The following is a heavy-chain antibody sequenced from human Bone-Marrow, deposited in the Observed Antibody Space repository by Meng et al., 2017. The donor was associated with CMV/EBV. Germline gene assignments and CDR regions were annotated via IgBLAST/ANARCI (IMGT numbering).Heavy chain of an antibody. J-gene: IGHJ4*02. CDR1: GGSFSGYY. CDR2: IYYSGST. V-gene: IGHV4-30-4*08. CDR3: ARGLDCSSTSCYWYFDY. Sequence: SETLSLTCAVYGGSFSGYYWSWIRQPPGKGLEWIGYIYYSGSTYYNPSLKSRVTISVDTSKNQFSLKLSSVTAADTAVYYCARGLDCSSTSCYWYFDYWGQGTLVTVSS. D-gene: IGHD2-2*01.